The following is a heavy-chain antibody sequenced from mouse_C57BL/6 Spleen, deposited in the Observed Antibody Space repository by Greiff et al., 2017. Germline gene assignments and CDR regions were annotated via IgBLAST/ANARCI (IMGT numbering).Heavy chain of an antibody. V-gene: IGHV5-9*01. CDR2: ISGGGGNT. CDR1: GFTFSSYT. D-gene: IGHD4-1*01. Sequence: EVQGVESGGGLVKPGGSLKLSCAASGFTFSSYTMSWVRQTPEKRLEWVATISGGGGNTYYPDSVKGRFTISRDNAKNTLYLQMSSLRSEDTALYYCARLTGEDYWGRGTTLTVSS. CDR3: ARLTGEDY. J-gene: IGHJ2*01.